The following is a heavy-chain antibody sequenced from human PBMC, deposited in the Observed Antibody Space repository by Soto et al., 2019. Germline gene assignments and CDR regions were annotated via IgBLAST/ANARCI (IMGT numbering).Heavy chain of an antibody. Sequence: GGSLRLSCAASGFTFSSYSMNWVRQAPGRGLEWVSYISSSSSTIYYADSVKGRFTISRDNAKNSLYLQMNSLRDEDTAVYYCARDGGAAAGPVYGMDVWGEGTTVTVSS. CDR3: ARDGGAAAGPVYGMDV. CDR1: GFTFSSYS. D-gene: IGHD6-13*01. J-gene: IGHJ6*04. CDR2: ISSSSSTI. V-gene: IGHV3-48*02.